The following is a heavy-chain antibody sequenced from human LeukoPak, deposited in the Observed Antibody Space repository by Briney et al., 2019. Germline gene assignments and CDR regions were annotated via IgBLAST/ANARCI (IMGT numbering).Heavy chain of an antibody. J-gene: IGHJ5*02. CDR3: ARDRLVAESRNWFDP. V-gene: IGHV1-18*01. CDR2: NSAYNGNT. Sequence: ASVKVSCKASGYTFTSYGISWVRQAPGQGLEWMGWNSAYNGNTNYAQKLQGRVTMTTDTSTSTVYMELRSLRSDDTAVYYCARDRLVAESRNWFDPWGQGTLVTVSS. D-gene: IGHD2-15*01. CDR1: GYTFTSYG.